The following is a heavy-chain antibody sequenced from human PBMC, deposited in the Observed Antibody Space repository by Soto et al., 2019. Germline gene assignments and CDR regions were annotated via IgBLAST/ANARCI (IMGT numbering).Heavy chain of an antibody. CDR1: GFPFSDHY. D-gene: IGHD2-21*01. CDR3: SRGGGGGLFDL. J-gene: IGHJ4*02. CDR2: ISPGTTYK. V-gene: IGHV3-11*06. Sequence: QVQLVESGGPPPPPPPPPRPPCASPGFPFSDHYMSWIRRSPGKGLEFLSYISPGTTYKNYADSVKGRFTISRDNAKSSLYLQLNGLRAEDTAVYFCSRGGGGGLFDLWGQGTFVTVSS.